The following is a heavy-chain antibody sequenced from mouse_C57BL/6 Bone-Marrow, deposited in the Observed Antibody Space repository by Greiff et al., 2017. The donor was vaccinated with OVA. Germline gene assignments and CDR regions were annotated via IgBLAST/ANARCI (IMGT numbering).Heavy chain of an antibody. CDR2: ISRGGSYT. CDR1: GFTFSSYG. CDR3: AIITTVYYAMDY. Sequence: EVKLQESGGDLVKPGGSLKLSCAASGFTFSSYGMSWVRQTPDKRLEWVATISRGGSYTYYPASVKGRFTISRDNAKNTLYLQMSSLKSEDTAMYYCAIITTVYYAMDYWGQGTSVTVSS. J-gene: IGHJ4*01. D-gene: IGHD1-1*01. V-gene: IGHV5-6*01.